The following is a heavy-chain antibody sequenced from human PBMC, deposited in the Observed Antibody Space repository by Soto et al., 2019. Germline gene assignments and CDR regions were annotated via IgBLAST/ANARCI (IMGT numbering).Heavy chain of an antibody. CDR2: IYYSGST. CDR3: ARLYYDSNDYHYFDY. D-gene: IGHD3-22*01. J-gene: IGHJ4*02. V-gene: IGHV4-59*01. Sequence: SETLSLTCTVSGGSISSYYWSWIRHPPGKGLEWIGYIYYSGSTNYNSSLKSRVTISLDTSKNQFSLKLSSVTAADMAVYYCARLYYDSNDYHYFDYWGQGTLVTVS. CDR1: GGSISSYY.